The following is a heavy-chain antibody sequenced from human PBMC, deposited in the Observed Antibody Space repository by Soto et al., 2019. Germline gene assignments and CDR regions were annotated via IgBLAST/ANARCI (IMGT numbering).Heavy chain of an antibody. CDR2: IYYSGST. D-gene: IGHD6-19*01. Sequence: QLQLQESGPGLVKPSETLSLTCTVSGGSISSSSYYWGWIRQPPGKGLEWIGSIYYSGSTYYNPSLKSRVTMSVDTSKNQFSLKLSSVTAADTAVYYCARQAYSSGWYLDYWGQGTLVTVSS. CDR1: GGSISSSSYY. J-gene: IGHJ4*02. V-gene: IGHV4-39*01. CDR3: ARQAYSSGWYLDY.